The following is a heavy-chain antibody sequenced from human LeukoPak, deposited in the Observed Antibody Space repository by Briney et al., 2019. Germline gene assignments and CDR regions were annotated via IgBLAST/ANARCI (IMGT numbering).Heavy chain of an antibody. D-gene: IGHD1-26*01. CDR3: ARESGSSPPPSFDY. Sequence: GASVKVSCKASGYTFTGYYMHWVRQAPGQGLEWMGWINPNSGGTNYAQKFQGRVTMTRDTSISTAYMELSRLRSDDTAVYYCARESGSSPPPSFDYWGQGTLVTVSS. CDR2: INPNSGGT. V-gene: IGHV1-2*02. CDR1: GYTFTGYY. J-gene: IGHJ4*02.